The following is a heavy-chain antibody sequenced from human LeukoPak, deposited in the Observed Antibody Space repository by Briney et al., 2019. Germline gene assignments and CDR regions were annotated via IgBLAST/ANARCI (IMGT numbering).Heavy chain of an antibody. CDR2: IYYSGST. Sequence: SETLSLTCTVSGGSISSYYWSWIRHPPGKGLEWIGYIYYSGSTNYNPSLKSRVTISVDTSKNQFSLKLSSVTAADTSVYYRSRAHVGSGWFEPRGQGSLVTVSS. CDR3: SRAHVGSGWFEP. J-gene: IGHJ5*01. D-gene: IGHD6-19*01. CDR1: GGSISSYY. V-gene: IGHV4-59*01.